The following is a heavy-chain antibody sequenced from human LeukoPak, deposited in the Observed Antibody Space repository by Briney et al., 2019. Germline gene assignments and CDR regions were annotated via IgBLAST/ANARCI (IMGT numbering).Heavy chain of an antibody. CDR2: TYYRSKWYN. CDR3: ARSQGSFDY. Sequence: SQTLSLTCAISGDSISSNSAAWNWIRQSPSRGLEYLGRTYYRSKWYNDYPVSAKSRIAVNPDTSKNQFSLQLNSVTPGDTAVYYCARSQGSFDYWGQGTLVTVSS. CDR1: GDSISSNSAA. V-gene: IGHV6-1*01. J-gene: IGHJ4*02.